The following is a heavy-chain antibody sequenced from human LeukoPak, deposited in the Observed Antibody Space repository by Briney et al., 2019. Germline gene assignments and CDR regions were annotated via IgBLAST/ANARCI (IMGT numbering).Heavy chain of an antibody. J-gene: IGHJ3*02. D-gene: IGHD6-25*01. CDR1: GGTFSSYA. V-gene: IGHV1-69*13. CDR3: ARDERPSSGSPTLPNDAFDI. CDR2: IIPIFGTA. Sequence: SVKVSCKASGGTFSSYAISWVRQAPGQGLEWMGGIIPIFGTANYAQKFQGRVTITADESTSTAYMELSSLRSEDTAVYYCARDERPSSGSPTLPNDAFDIWGQGTMVTVSS.